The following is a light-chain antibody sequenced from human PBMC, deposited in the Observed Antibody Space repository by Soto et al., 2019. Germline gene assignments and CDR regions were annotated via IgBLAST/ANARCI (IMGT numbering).Light chain of an antibody. V-gene: IGKV3-20*01. Sequence: EIVLTQSPGTLSLSPGERATLSCRASQSVSSNYFAWYQQKPDQAPSLLIYGASSTAPVNTDRLGGSGCGTDVSLSISRLEHEDFSVYYCQQHGSSLFTFGPGTKVDIK. CDR2: GAS. CDR3: QQHGSSLFT. J-gene: IGKJ3*01. CDR1: QSVSSNY.